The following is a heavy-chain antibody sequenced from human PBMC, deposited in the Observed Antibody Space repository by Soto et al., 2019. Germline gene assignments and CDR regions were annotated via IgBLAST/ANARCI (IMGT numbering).Heavy chain of an antibody. CDR3: AKGGYYSLFDI. V-gene: IGHV3-23*04. D-gene: IGHD3-16*01. CDR2: ISGSGGRT. J-gene: IGHJ3*02. Sequence: EVQLVESGGGLVQPGGSLRLSCAASGFTFSSYAMSWVRQTPGKGLEWVSGISGSGGRTYYADSVKGRFTISRDNSNNTLSLQMHILRVEDTAVYFCAKGGYYSLFDIWGQGTMVTVSA. CDR1: GFTFSSYA.